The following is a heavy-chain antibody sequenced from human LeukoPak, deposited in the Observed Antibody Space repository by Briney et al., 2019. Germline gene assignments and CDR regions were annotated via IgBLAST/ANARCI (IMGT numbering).Heavy chain of an antibody. CDR2: INPSGGST. J-gene: IGHJ5*02. Sequence: ASVKVSCKVSGYTLTELSMHWVRQAPGQGLEWMGIINPSGGSTSYAQKFQGRVTMTRDMSTSTVYMELSSLRSEDTAVYYCARESSGWFKYNWFDPWGQGTLVTVSS. CDR1: GYTLTELS. V-gene: IGHV1-46*01. CDR3: ARESSGWFKYNWFDP. D-gene: IGHD6-19*01.